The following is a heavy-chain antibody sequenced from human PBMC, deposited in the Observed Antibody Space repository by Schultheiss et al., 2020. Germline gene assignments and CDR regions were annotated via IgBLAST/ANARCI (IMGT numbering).Heavy chain of an antibody. CDR3: ARVVTIFGVVIGFDY. Sequence: SETLSLTCAVSGGSISSSYYWSWIRQPPGKGLEWIGEINHSGSTNYNPSLKSRVTISVDTSKNQFSLKLSSVTAADTAVYYCARVVTIFGVVIGFDYWGQGTLVTVSS. V-gene: IGHV4-4*02. CDR1: GGSISSSYY. J-gene: IGHJ4*02. CDR2: INHSGST. D-gene: IGHD3-3*01.